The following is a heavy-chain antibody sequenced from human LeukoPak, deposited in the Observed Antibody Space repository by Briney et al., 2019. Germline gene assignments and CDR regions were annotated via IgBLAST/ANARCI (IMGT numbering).Heavy chain of an antibody. J-gene: IGHJ3*02. CDR3: ARQQGGTFDI. CDR1: CYSISSGYF. CDR2: IYHSGST. D-gene: IGHD1-1*01. Sequence: PSETLSLTCTVSCYSISSGYFWGWIRQPPEKGLEWIGSIYHSGSTNYNPSLRSRVTISVDTSKNQFSLRLSSVTAADTAVYYCARQQGGTFDIWGQGTMVTVSS. V-gene: IGHV4-38-2*02.